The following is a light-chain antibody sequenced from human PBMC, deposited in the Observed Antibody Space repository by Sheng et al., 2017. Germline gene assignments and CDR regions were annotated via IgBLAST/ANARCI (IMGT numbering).Light chain of an antibody. J-gene: IGLJ1*01. CDR1: ALSKQY. V-gene: IGLV3-25*03. Sequence: SDELTQSPSVSVSPGQTARISCFGDALSKQYVYWYQQKPGQAPILVMYKDVERPSRIPESFSGSSSGTTVTLTISGVQPEDEADYYCQSADNSGIYVFGAGTKVTVL. CDR2: KDV. CDR3: QSADNSGIYV.